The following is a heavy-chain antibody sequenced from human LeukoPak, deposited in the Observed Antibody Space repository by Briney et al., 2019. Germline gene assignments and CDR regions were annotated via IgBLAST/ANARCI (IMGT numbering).Heavy chain of an antibody. CDR3: AGTGYCSSTSCYSWFDP. CDR1: GYSFITYW. J-gene: IGHJ5*02. D-gene: IGHD2-2*01. CDR2: IAPSDSSP. V-gene: IGHV5-10-1*01. Sequence: GASLKISCKGSGYSFITYWINWVRQLPGKGLEWMGRIAPSDSSPTYSPSVQGHVTLSADTSISTAYLQWSSLKASDTAMYYCAGTGYCSSTSCYSWFDPWGQGTLVTVSS.